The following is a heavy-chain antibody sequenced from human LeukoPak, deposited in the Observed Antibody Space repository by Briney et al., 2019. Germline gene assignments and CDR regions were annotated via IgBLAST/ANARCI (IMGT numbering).Heavy chain of an antibody. V-gene: IGHV5-51*01. Sequence: GESLKISCKGSGYSFTSYWIGWVRQMPGKGLEWMGIIYPGDSDTRYSPSFQGQVTISADKSISTAYLQWSSLKASDTAMYYCARHRPTYGDYGYYYYGMDVWGQGTTVTVSS. J-gene: IGHJ6*02. CDR2: IYPGDSDT. D-gene: IGHD4-17*01. CDR1: GYSFTSYW. CDR3: ARHRPTYGDYGYYYYGMDV.